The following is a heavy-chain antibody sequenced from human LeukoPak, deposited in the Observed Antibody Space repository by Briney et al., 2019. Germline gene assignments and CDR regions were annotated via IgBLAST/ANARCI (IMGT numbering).Heavy chain of an antibody. Sequence: SETLSLTCTVSGGSISSYYWSWIRQPPGKGLEWIGYIYYSGSTNYSPSLKSRVTISVDTPKNQFSLKLSSVTAADTAVYYCARGDYGGNSGWGQGTLVTVSS. CDR2: IYYSGST. V-gene: IGHV4-59*01. J-gene: IGHJ4*02. D-gene: IGHD4-23*01. CDR3: ARGDYGGNSG. CDR1: GGSISSYY.